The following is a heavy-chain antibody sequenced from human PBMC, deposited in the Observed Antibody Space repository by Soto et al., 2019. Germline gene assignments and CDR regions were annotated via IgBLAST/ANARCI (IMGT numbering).Heavy chain of an antibody. D-gene: IGHD6-6*01. J-gene: IGHJ4*02. CDR1: GFTFSSYA. CDR3: AKDPEYSSF. CDR2: ISGSGGST. Sequence: GESLKISCAASGFTFSSYAMSWVRQAPGKGLEWVSAISGSGGSTYYADSVKGRFTISRDNSKNTLYLQMNSLRAEDTAVYYCAKDPEYSSFWGQGTLVTVSS. V-gene: IGHV3-23*01.